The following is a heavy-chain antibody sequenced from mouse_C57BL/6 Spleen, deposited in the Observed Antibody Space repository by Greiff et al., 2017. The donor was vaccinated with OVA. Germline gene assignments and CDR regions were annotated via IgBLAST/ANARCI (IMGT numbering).Heavy chain of an antibody. V-gene: IGHV5-17*01. CDR2: ISSGSSTI. Sequence: EVKLMESGGGLVKPGGSLKLSCAASGFTFSDYGMHWVRQAPEKGLEWVAYISSGSSTIYYADTVKGRFTISRDNAKNTLFLQMTSLRSEDTAMYYCARSGRTLFDYWGQGTTLTVSS. CDR1: GFTFSDYG. J-gene: IGHJ2*01. D-gene: IGHD1-1*01. CDR3: ARSGRTLFDY.